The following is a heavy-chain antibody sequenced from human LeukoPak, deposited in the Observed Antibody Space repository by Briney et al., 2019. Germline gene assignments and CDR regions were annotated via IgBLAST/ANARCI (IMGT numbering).Heavy chain of an antibody. D-gene: IGHD4-17*01. CDR3: ARGNYGDYDWDY. V-gene: IGHV4-34*01. J-gene: IGHJ4*02. CDR2: INHSGST. CDR1: GGSFSGYY. Sequence: SETLSLTCAVYGGSFSGYYWSWIRQPPGKGLEWIGEINHSGSTNYNPSLKSRVTISVDTSKNQFSLKLSSVTAADTAVYYCARGNYGDYDWDYWGQGTLVTVSS.